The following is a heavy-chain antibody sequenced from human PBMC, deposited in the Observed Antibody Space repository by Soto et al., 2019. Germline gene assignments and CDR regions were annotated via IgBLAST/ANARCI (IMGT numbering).Heavy chain of an antibody. V-gene: IGHV1-69*05. CDR1: GGTFSSYA. CDR3: ARAFCGSDCYLNWFDP. Sequence: SVKVSCKASGGTFSSYAISWVRQAPGQGLEWMGGIIAIFGTTNYAQKFQGRVTITTDTSASTAYMELSSLRSEDTAVYYCARAFCGSDCYLNWFDPWGQGTLVTVSS. J-gene: IGHJ5*02. D-gene: IGHD2-21*01. CDR2: IIAIFGTT.